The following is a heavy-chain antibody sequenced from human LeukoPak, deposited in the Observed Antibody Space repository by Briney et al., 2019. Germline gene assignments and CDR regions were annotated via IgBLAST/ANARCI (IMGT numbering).Heavy chain of an antibody. Sequence: GGSLRLSCTASGFTFGDYAMSWVRQAPGKGLEWVAFIRSQAYGGTTQYAASVKGRFTTSRDDSKSIAYLQMNSLKTEDTGVYYCTRDLDRSEVVMRYYYYGMDVWGQGTTVTVSS. J-gene: IGHJ6*02. CDR3: TRDLDRSEVVMRYYYYGMDV. D-gene: IGHD2-8*01. V-gene: IGHV3-49*04. CDR2: IRSQAYGGTT. CDR1: GFTFGDYA.